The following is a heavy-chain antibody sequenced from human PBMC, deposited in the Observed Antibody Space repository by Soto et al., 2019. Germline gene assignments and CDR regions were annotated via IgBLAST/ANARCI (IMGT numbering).Heavy chain of an antibody. CDR2: INWNDDK. CDR1: GFSLSSTGVG. Sequence: QITLKESGPTLVKVTQTVTLTCTFSGFSLSSTGVGVGWIRQSPGKALEGLALINWNDDKRYNPSLNSRLTITKDTSKNQVVLTMTNMDPVDTATYYCARSGHNSGFFYYDYWGQGTLVTVSS. J-gene: IGHJ4*02. D-gene: IGHD3-22*01. CDR3: ARSGHNSGFFYYDY. V-gene: IGHV2-5*01.